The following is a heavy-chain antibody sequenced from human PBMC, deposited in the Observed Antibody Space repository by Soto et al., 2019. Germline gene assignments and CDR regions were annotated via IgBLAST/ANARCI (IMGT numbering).Heavy chain of an antibody. J-gene: IGHJ6*04. Sequence: ASVKVSCKTSGYTFSNYGITWVRQAPGQPLEWLGWISLYSDGTNYAQKFQGRVTITADESTSTAYMELSSLRSEDTAVYYCARDQTPIAVEGTGFYSTVMDVWGKGPTVTVSS. V-gene: IGHV1-18*01. CDR1: GYTFSNYG. D-gene: IGHD6-19*01. CDR3: ARDQTPIAVEGTGFYSTVMDV. CDR2: ISLYSDGT.